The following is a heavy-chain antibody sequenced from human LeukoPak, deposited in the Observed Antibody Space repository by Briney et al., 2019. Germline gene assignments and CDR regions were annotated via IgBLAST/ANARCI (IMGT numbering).Heavy chain of an antibody. CDR1: GGSISGYY. CDR3: ARQIASADTAGFDF. V-gene: IGHV4-4*07. J-gene: IGHJ4*02. D-gene: IGHD6-13*01. Sequence: SETLSLTCTVSGGSISGYYWSWIRQPAGKGLEWIGRIYSTGSTNYNPSLKSRVTMSVDTSKNQFSLRLRSVTAADTAVYYCARQIASADTAGFDFWGQGALVTVSS. CDR2: IYSTGST.